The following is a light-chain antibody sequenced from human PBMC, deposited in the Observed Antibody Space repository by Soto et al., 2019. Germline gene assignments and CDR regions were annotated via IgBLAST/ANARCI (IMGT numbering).Light chain of an antibody. CDR3: QQYSNWPPIT. CDR1: QSVSSSY. CDR2: DTS. V-gene: IGKV3-15*01. Sequence: EIVLTQSPGTLSLSPGDRATLSCRASQSVSSSYLAWYQQKPGQAPRLLIYDTSTRATGISARFSGSGSGTEFTLTISSLQSEDFAVYYCQQYSNWPPITFGQGTRVEIK. J-gene: IGKJ5*01.